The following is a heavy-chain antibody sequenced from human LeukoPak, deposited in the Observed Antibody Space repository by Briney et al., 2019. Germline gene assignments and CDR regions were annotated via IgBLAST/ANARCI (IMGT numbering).Heavy chain of an antibody. D-gene: IGHD2-2*01. CDR1: GFTFSSYS. Sequence: GGSLRLSCAASGFTFSSYSMNWVRQAPGKGLEWVSSISSSSSYIYYADSVKGRFTISRDNSKNTLYLRMNSLRAEDTAVYYCAKVKMKYCSSTSCYGYRFDYWGQGTLVTVSS. CDR2: ISSSSSYI. V-gene: IGHV3-21*04. CDR3: AKVKMKYCSSTSCYGYRFDY. J-gene: IGHJ4*02.